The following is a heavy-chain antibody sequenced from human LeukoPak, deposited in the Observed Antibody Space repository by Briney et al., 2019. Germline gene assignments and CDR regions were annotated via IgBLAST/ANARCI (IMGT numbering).Heavy chain of an antibody. Sequence: GESLKISCKVSGYSLTTYWIGWVRQMPGKGLEWMGIVYPGDSDTRYSPSFQGQVTISADKSISTAYLQWSSLKASDTAMYYCARHGGGYCRSTSCYLFDPWGQGTLVTVSS. D-gene: IGHD2-2*01. CDR1: GYSLTTYW. V-gene: IGHV5-51*01. J-gene: IGHJ5*02. CDR2: VYPGDSDT. CDR3: ARHGGGYCRSTSCYLFDP.